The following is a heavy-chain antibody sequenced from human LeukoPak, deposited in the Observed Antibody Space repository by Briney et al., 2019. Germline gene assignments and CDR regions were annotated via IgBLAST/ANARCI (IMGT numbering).Heavy chain of an antibody. CDR3: ARSQRAGYNVSPFDY. J-gene: IGHJ4*02. D-gene: IGHD5-24*01. CDR1: GFTFSSYA. V-gene: IGHV3-23*01. CDR2: ISGSGGST. Sequence: PGGSLRLSCAASGFTFSSYAMSWVRQAPGKGLEWVSAISGSGGSTYYADSVKGRFTISRDNSKNTLYLQMNSLRAEDTAVYYCARSQRAGYNVSPFDYWGQGTLVTVSS.